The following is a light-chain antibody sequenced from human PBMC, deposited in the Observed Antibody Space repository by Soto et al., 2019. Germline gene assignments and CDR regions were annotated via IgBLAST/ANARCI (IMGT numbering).Light chain of an antibody. CDR3: QQSWT. CDR2: AAS. CDR1: QSISSY. V-gene: IGKV1-39*01. Sequence: DIQMTQSPSSLSASVGDRVTITCRASQSISSYLNWYQQKPGKAPKLLIYAASSLQSGVPSRFSGSGSGTDFTLTISSLQPEDFATYYCQQSWTFGGGTKVDIK. J-gene: IGKJ4*01.